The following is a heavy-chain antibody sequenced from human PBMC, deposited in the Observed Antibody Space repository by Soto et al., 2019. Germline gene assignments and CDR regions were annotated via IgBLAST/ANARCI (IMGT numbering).Heavy chain of an antibody. Sequence: QVQLQESGPGLVKPSQTLSLTCTVSGGSISSGDYYWSWIRQPPGKGLEWIGYIYYSGSTYYNPSLKSRVTISVDTSKNQFSLKLSSVTAADTVVYYCARERDIVLVPDAFDIWGQGTMVTVSS. J-gene: IGHJ3*02. D-gene: IGHD2-2*01. V-gene: IGHV4-30-4*01. CDR3: ARERDIVLVPDAFDI. CDR1: GGSISSGDYY. CDR2: IYYSGST.